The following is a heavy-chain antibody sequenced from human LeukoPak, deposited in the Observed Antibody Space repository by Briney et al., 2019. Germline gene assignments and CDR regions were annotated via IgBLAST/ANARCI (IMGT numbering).Heavy chain of an antibody. Sequence: SETLSLTCANYGGPFSGFFWSWIRQPPGKGLEWIGEINHSGTTNYNPSLKSRVTISVDTSKNQFSLKLNSVTAADTAVYYCSAGGSGSYYNEYNWFDPWGQGTLVTVSS. V-gene: IGHV4-34*03. D-gene: IGHD3-10*01. CDR2: INHSGTT. CDR1: GGPFSGFF. J-gene: IGHJ5*02. CDR3: SAGGSGSYYNEYNWFDP.